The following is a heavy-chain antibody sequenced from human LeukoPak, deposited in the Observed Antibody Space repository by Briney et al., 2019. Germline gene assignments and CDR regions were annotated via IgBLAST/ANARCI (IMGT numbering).Heavy chain of an antibody. Sequence: GGSLRLSCAASGFSLRDYSMDWVRQAPGKGLEWVSSISSSSRYTFYVDSVKGRFTISRDNAKNSLYLQMNSLRAEDTAVYYCASSSSSPVGYWGQGTLVTVSS. V-gene: IGHV3-21*01. CDR3: ASSSSSPVGY. CDR2: ISSSSRYT. J-gene: IGHJ4*02. CDR1: GFSLRDYS. D-gene: IGHD6-13*01.